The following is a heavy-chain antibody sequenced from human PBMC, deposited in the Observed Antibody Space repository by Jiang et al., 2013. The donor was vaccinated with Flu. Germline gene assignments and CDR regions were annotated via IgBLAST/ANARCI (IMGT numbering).Heavy chain of an antibody. CDR3: VKRVEYFDL. Sequence: FYADSVKGRFSISRDNSENRVLSQMNSLRPEDTAVYYCVKRVEYFDLWGQGTLVTVSS. J-gene: IGHJ4*02. V-gene: IGHV3-30*02. D-gene: IGHD2/OR15-2a*01.